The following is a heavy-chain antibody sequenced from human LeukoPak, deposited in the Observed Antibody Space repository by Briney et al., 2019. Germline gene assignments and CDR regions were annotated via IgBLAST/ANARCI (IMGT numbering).Heavy chain of an antibody. CDR3: ARGAGYCSSTSCYVRY. V-gene: IGHV1-2*02. Sequence: ASVKVSCKASGYTFTGYYMHWVRRAPGQGLEWMGWINPNSGGTNYAQKFQGRVTMTRDTSISTAYMELSRLRFDDTAVYYCARGAGYCSSTSCYVRYWGQGTLVTVSS. J-gene: IGHJ4*02. CDR1: GYTFTGYY. D-gene: IGHD2-2*01. CDR2: INPNSGGT.